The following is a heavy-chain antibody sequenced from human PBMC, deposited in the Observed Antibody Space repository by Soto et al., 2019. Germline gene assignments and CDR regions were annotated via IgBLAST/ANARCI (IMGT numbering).Heavy chain of an antibody. D-gene: IGHD2-2*01. CDR2: MYYSGTT. CDR3: ARVLGYCSSISCYARFDP. J-gene: IGHJ5*02. Sequence: SETLSLTCTVSGGSITSYYWSWIRQTPGKGLEWIGYMYYSGTTKYNPSLKSRVTISVDTSKNQFSLKLSSVTAADTAMYYCARVLGYCSSISCYARFDPWGQGTLVTVSS. V-gene: IGHV4-59*01. CDR1: GGSITSYY.